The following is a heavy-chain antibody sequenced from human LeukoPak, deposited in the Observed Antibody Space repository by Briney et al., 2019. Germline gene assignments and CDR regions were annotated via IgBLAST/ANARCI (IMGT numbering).Heavy chain of an antibody. CDR3: VRDDGYSPYDY. D-gene: IGHD5-24*01. CDR2: IYSDGST. Sequence: GGSLRLSCAASGFTFSNYAMSWVRQAPGKGLEWVSVIYSDGSTSYADSVKGRFTISRDNSKNMLYLQMNSLRAEDTAVYYCVRDDGYSPYDYWGQGTLVTVSS. V-gene: IGHV3-53*01. CDR1: GFTFSNYA. J-gene: IGHJ4*02.